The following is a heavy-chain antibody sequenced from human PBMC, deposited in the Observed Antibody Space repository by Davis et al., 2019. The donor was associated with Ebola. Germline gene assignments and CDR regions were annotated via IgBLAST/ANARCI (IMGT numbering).Heavy chain of an antibody. J-gene: IGHJ4*02. CDR2: IYYSGST. V-gene: IGHV4-39*07. CDR1: GGSISSSSYY. Sequence: SETLSLTCTVSGGSISSSSYYWGWIRQPPGKGLEWIGSIYYSGSTNYNPSLKSRVTISVDKSKNQFSLKLSSVTAADTAVYYCARSRQQQLESFDYWGQGTLVTVSS. CDR3: ARSRQQQLESFDY. D-gene: IGHD6-13*01.